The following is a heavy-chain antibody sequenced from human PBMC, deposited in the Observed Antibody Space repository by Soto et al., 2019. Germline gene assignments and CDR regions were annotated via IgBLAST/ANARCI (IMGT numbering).Heavy chain of an antibody. V-gene: IGHV4-31*01. Sequence: QVQLQESGPGLVNPSQTLSLTCTVSGGSISSGSYYWTWVRQHPGKGLQWIGYIFFSGSTYYNPSLKSLVIMSVDTSKNQYSLKLRSVTAADTAVYYCARTYFIGASCYLGNYYYMDVWGVGTTVTVSS. CDR3: ARTYFIGASCYLGNYYYMDV. J-gene: IGHJ6*03. D-gene: IGHD2-2*01. CDR2: IFFSGST. CDR1: GGSISSGSYY.